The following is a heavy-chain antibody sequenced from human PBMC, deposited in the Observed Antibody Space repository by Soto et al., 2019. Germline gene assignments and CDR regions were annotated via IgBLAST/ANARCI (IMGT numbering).Heavy chain of an antibody. CDR3: AKGSWELQTKNFFDY. CDR2: ISGSGGST. V-gene: IGHV3-23*01. Sequence: GESLKISCAASGFTFSSDWMHWVRQAPGKGLEWVSAISGSGGSTYYADSVKGRFTISRDNSKNTLYLQMNSLRAEDTAVYYCAKGSWELQTKNFFDYWGQGTLVTVSS. CDR1: GFTFSSDW. D-gene: IGHD1-26*01. J-gene: IGHJ4*02.